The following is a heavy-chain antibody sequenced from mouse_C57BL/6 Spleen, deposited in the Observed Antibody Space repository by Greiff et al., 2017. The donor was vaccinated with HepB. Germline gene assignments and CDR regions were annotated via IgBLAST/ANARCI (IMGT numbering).Heavy chain of an antibody. V-gene: IGHV14-1*01. Sequence: VQLQQSGAELVRPGASVKLSCTASGFNIKDYYMHWVKQRPEQGLEWIGRIDPEDGDTEYAPKFQGKATMTADTSSNTAYLQLSSLTSEDTAVYYWTTGTYGSYWYFDVWGTGTTVTVSS. CDR3: TTGTYGSYWYFDV. CDR1: GFNIKDYY. CDR2: IDPEDGDT. D-gene: IGHD2-1*01. J-gene: IGHJ1*03.